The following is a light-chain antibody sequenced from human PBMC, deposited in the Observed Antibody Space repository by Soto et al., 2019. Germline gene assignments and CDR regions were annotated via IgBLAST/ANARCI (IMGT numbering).Light chain of an antibody. CDR1: SSNIGGHF. V-gene: IGLV1-47*03. J-gene: IGLJ2*01. CDR3: ASWDDSLNGPV. CDR2: RND. Sequence: QSVLTQPPSASGTPGQRVTISCSGSSSNIGGHFVYWYHQLPGTAPQLLIYRNDQRPSGVPDRFSASKSGTSASLAISGLWSEDEADYYCASWDDSLNGPVFGGGTKVTVL.